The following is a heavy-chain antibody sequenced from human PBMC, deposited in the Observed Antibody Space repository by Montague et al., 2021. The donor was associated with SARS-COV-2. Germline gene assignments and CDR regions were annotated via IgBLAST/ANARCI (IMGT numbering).Heavy chain of an antibody. J-gene: IGHJ4*02. CDR3: ARGMHYYDSSGYYFDY. V-gene: IGHV4-59*01. CDR2: IYYSGST. D-gene: IGHD3-22*01. CDR1: GGSISSYY. Sequence: SETLSLTCTVSGGSISSYYWSWIRQPPGKELEWIGYIYYSGSTNYNPSLKSRVTISVDTSKNQFSLKLSSVTAADTAVYYCARGMHYYDSSGYYFDYWGQGTLVTVSS.